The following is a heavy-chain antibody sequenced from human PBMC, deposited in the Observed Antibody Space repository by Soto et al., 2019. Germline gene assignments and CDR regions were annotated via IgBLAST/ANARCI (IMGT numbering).Heavy chain of an antibody. CDR3: ATHLVPAASYYFDY. J-gene: IGHJ4*02. Sequence: EVQLLESGGDLVQPGGSLRLSCAASAFTFSSFAMSSVRQAPGKGLQWVSAISGSGDTTYYADSVKGRFTLSRDNTKNTLYLHMNSQRAEDTAVYYCATHLVPAASYYFDYWVQCTLVTVSS. V-gene: IGHV3-23*01. CDR1: AFTFSSFA. D-gene: IGHD2-2*01. CDR2: ISGSGDTT.